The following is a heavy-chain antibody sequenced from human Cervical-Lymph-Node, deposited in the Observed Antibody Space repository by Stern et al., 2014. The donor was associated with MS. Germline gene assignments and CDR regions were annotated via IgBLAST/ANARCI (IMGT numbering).Heavy chain of an antibody. CDR1: GFTFDDCA. Sequence: EVQLVESGGGSVQPGRSLRLSCAASGFTFDDCAMHWVRQAPGKCLEWVSGISWNSNNIGYADSVRGRFTISRDNAKNSLYLQMNGLRPEDTALYYCAKDISERHYYFDSWGEGTLVTVSS. CDR3: AKDISERHYYFDS. D-gene: IGHD3-16*02. J-gene: IGHJ4*02. V-gene: IGHV3-9*01. CDR2: ISWNSNNI.